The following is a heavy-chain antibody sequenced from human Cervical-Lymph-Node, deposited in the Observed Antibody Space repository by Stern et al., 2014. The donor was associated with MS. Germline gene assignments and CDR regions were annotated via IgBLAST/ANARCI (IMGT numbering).Heavy chain of an antibody. J-gene: IGHJ6*02. Sequence: QVQLVESGGGVVQPGRSLRLSCATSGFTFRSYSMHWVRQAPGKGLEWVTFIRYDGGEKYYADSVKGRFAISRDNSKNTLYLQMNSLRAEDTAVYYCAREGGDYYYYGVDVWGQGTAVTVSS. V-gene: IGHV3-33*01. CDR3: AREGGDYYYYGVDV. CDR1: GFTFRSYS. D-gene: IGHD3-16*01. CDR2: IRYDGGEK.